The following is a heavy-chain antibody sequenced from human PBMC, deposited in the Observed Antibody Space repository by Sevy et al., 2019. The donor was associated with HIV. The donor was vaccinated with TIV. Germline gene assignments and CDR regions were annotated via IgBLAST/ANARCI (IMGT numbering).Heavy chain of an antibody. CDR2: IKQDGSEK. J-gene: IGHJ4*02. Sequence: GGSLRLSCAASGFTISSFWMTWVRQAPGKGLEWVANIKQDGSEKYYVDSVKGRFTISRDNAKNSLYLQMNSLRAEDTAMYYCARAVITNYWGQGTLVTVSS. V-gene: IGHV3-7*01. CDR1: GFTISSFW. CDR3: ARAVITNY. D-gene: IGHD3-22*01.